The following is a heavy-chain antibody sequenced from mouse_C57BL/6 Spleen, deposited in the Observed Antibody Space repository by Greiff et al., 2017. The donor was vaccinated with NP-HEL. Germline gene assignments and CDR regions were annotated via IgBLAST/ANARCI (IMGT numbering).Heavy chain of an antibody. CDR1: GYTFTSYW. CDR2: IDPSDSYT. J-gene: IGHJ4*01. Sequence: QVQLQQPGAELVMPGASVKLSCKASGYTFTSYWMHWVKQRPGQGLEWIGEIDPSDSYTNYNQKFKGKSTLTVDKSSSTAYMQLSSLTSEDSAVYYCAREGYGYDGGRFYAMDYWGQGTSVTVSS. V-gene: IGHV1-69*01. D-gene: IGHD2-2*01. CDR3: AREGYGYDGGRFYAMDY.